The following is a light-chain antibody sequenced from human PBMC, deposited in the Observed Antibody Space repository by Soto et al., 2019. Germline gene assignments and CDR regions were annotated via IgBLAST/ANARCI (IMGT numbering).Light chain of an antibody. Sequence: EIVLTQSPGTLSLSPGERATLSCRASQSVSNSALAWYLQKPGQAPRLLIYGASSRATGIPDRFSGSESGTDFTLTISRLEPEDFAVYYCQLYGSSPMYTFGQGTRLEIK. J-gene: IGKJ2*01. CDR2: GAS. CDR1: QSVSNSA. V-gene: IGKV3-20*01. CDR3: QLYGSSPMYT.